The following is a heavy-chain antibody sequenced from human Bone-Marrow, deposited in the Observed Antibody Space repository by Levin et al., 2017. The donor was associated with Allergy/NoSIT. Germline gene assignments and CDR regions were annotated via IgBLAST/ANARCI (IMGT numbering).Heavy chain of an antibody. V-gene: IGHV3-23*01. CDR3: ARDPPGYGDYFDN. D-gene: IGHD4-17*01. CDR1: GFSFSDSA. Sequence: PGESLKISCAASGFSFSDSAMSWVRQAPGKGLEWVSVIGESDYTIYYADSVKGRFTISRDNSKNTLYLQMNSLRADDTALYYCARDPPGYGDYFDNWGQGTLVTVSS. J-gene: IGHJ4*02. CDR2: IGESDYTI.